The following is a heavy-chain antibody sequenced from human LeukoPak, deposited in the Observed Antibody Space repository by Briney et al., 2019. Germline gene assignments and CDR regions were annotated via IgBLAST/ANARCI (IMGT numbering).Heavy chain of an antibody. D-gene: IGHD5-18*01. CDR3: ARLAGGYSYA. J-gene: IGHJ5*02. CDR2: INHSGST. V-gene: IGHV4-34*01. CDR1: GGSFSGYY. Sequence: PSETLSLTCAVYGGSFSGYYWSWIRQPPGKGLEWVGEINHSGSTNDNPSLKSRVTISVDTSKNQFSLKLSSVTAADTAVYYCARLAGGYSYAWGQGTLVTVSS.